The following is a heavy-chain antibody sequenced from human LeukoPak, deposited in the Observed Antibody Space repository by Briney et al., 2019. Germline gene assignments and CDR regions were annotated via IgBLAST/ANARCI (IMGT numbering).Heavy chain of an antibody. Sequence: GGSLRLSCAASGFTFSSYGMHWVRQAPGKGLVWVSRINSDGSSTSYADSVKGRFTISRDNAKNTLYLQMNSLRAEDTAVYYCARALYYDSSGSPFDYWGQGTLVTVSS. D-gene: IGHD3-22*01. CDR3: ARALYYDSSGSPFDY. CDR2: INSDGSST. V-gene: IGHV3-74*01. CDR1: GFTFSSYG. J-gene: IGHJ4*02.